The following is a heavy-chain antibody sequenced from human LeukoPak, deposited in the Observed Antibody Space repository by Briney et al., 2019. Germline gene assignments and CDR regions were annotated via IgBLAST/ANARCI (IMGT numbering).Heavy chain of an antibody. V-gene: IGHV3-13*01. CDR1: GFTFSSYD. CDR3: ARSYAYCGGDCYSEEDHAFDI. Sequence: GGSLRLSCAASGFTFSSYDMPWVRQATGKGLEWVSAIGTAGDTYYPGSVKGRFTISRENAKNSLYLQMNSLRAGDTAVYYCARSYAYCGGDCYSEEDHAFDIWGQGTMVTVSS. J-gene: IGHJ3*02. CDR2: IGTAGDT. D-gene: IGHD2-21*02.